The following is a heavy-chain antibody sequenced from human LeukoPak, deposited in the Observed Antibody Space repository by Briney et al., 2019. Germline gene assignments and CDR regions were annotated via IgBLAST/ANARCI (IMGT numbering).Heavy chain of an antibody. J-gene: IGHJ4*02. CDR2: INPNSGGT. V-gene: IGHV1-2*04. CDR1: GDTFTSYY. Sequence: ASVKVSCKASGDTFTSYYMHWVRQAPGQGLEWMGWINPNSGGTNYAQKFQGWVTMTRDTSISTAYMELSRLRSDDTAVYYCARDGVDILTGYYEYYFDYWGQGTLVTVSS. D-gene: IGHD3-9*01. CDR3: ARDGVDILTGYYEYYFDY.